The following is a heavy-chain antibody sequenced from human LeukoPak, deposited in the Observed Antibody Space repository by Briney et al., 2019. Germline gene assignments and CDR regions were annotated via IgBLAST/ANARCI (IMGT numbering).Heavy chain of an antibody. CDR1: GFTVSSNY. Sequence: GXXLRLSGAASGFTVSSNYMIWVRQAPGKGLEWVSVIYSGGSTYYTDSVRGGFTISRDKSKKTRNLKMKSLRAEDTAVYYCAREGQSPSWGRGTLVTVSS. J-gene: IGHJ2*01. CDR2: IYSGGST. CDR3: AREGQSPS. V-gene: IGHV3-66*01.